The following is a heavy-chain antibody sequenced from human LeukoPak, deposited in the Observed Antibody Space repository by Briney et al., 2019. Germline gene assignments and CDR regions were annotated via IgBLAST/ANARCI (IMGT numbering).Heavy chain of an antibody. CDR3: ARLPGPYYFDY. Sequence: PGGSLRLSCAASGFTFSSYAMHWVRQAPGKGLEWVAVISYDGSNKYYADSVKGRFTISRDNSKNTLYLQMNSLKASDTAMYYCARLPGPYYFDYWGQGTLVTVSS. CDR1: GFTFSSYA. CDR2: ISYDGSNK. J-gene: IGHJ4*02. V-gene: IGHV3-30*04. D-gene: IGHD7-27*01.